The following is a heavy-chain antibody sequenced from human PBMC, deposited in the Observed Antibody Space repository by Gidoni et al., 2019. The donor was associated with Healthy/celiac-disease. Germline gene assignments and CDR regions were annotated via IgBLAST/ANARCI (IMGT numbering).Heavy chain of an antibody. CDR3: ARGRAAAGFDP. CDR1: GYSISSGYY. V-gene: IGHV4-38-2*01. D-gene: IGHD6-13*01. CDR2: LDHSGST. J-gene: IGHJ5*02. Sequence: QVQLQETGPGLVMPSETLSLTCAVSGYSISSGYYWGWIRQPPGKGLEWIGSLDHSGSTYYNPSLKSRVTISVDTSKNQFSLKLSSVTAADTAVYYCARGRAAAGFDPWGQGTLVTVSS.